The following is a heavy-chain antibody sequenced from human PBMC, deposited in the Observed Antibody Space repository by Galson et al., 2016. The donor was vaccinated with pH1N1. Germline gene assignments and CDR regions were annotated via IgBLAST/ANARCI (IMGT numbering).Heavy chain of an antibody. J-gene: IGHJ4*02. Sequence: SLRLSCAASGFSFSSYWMSWVRQAPGKGLEWVANIKQDGTKKYYVASVKGRFTISRDNAKNSLYLQMNSLRVEDTAVYYCVRAIGAKSAYWGQGILVTVSS. CDR3: VRAIGAKSAY. CDR1: GFSFSSYW. CDR2: IKQDGTKK. V-gene: IGHV3-7*04. D-gene: IGHD4/OR15-4a*01.